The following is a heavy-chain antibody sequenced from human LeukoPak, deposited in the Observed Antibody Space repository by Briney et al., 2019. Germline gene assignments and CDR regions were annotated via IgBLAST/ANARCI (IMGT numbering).Heavy chain of an antibody. J-gene: IGHJ4*02. D-gene: IGHD3-9*01. CDR3: ARGVTYYDILTDFDY. CDR2: IYSGGST. Sequence: GGSLRLSCAASGFTVSSNYMSWVRQAPGKGLEWVSVIYSGGSTYYADSVKGRFTISRDNSKNTLYLQMNSLRAEDTAVYYCARGVTYYDILTDFDYWGQGTLVTVSS. CDR1: GFTVSSNY. V-gene: IGHV3-53*01.